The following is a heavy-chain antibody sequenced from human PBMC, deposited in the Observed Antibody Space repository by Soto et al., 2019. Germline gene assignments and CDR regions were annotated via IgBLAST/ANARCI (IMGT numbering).Heavy chain of an antibody. CDR3: ASGGCSSTSCYSFDY. V-gene: IGHV4-34*01. Sequence: TLSLTCAVYGGSFSGYYWSWIRQPPGKGLEWIGEINHSGSTNYNPSLKSRVTISVDTSKNQFSLKLSSVTAADTAVYYCASGGCSSTSCYSFDYWGQGTLVTVSS. D-gene: IGHD2-2*01. CDR2: INHSGST. CDR1: GGSFSGYY. J-gene: IGHJ4*02.